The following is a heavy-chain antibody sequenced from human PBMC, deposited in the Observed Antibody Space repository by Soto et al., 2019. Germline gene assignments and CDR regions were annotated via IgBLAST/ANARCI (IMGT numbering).Heavy chain of an antibody. CDR2: VSHDGRNT. D-gene: IGHD6-19*01. Sequence: VQLVESGGGVVQPGRSLRLSWAASGFTFSDYAMHWVRQAPGKGLEWVAVVSHDGRNTHYADSVKGRFTISRDSSNNTVSLEMTSLRAEDTAVYYCAKGGRQWLVTSDFNYWGQGALGTVSS. V-gene: IGHV3-30*18. CDR1: GFTFSDYA. CDR3: AKGGRQWLVTSDFNY. J-gene: IGHJ4*02.